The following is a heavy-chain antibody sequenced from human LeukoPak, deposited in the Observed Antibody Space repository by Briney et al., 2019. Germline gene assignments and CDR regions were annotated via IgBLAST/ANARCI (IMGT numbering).Heavy chain of an antibody. CDR2: INPNSGYT. V-gene: IGHV1-8*03. Sequence: ASVKVSCKASGDTFTNHDIIWLRQGPGQGLEWMGWINPNSGYTGHAQKFQGRITISRNTSIGTAYMDLSSLTSEDTAVYFCARGVLGCWVDPWGQRTLVTVSS. J-gene: IGHJ5*02. CDR3: ARGVLGCWVDP. D-gene: IGHD4/OR15-4a*01. CDR1: GDTFTNHD.